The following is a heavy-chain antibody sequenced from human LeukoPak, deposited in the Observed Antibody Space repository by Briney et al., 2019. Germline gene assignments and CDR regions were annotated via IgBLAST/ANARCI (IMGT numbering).Heavy chain of an antibody. J-gene: IGHJ3*02. CDR2: INWNSGST. Sequence: GGSLRLSCAASGFTFDDYGMSWVRQAPGKGLEWVSGINWNSGSTGYADSVEGRFTISRDNAKNSLYLQMNSLRAEDTALYYCAREGSIVGATRSFDIWGQGTMVTVSS. V-gene: IGHV3-20*04. CDR3: AREGSIVGATRSFDI. D-gene: IGHD1-26*01. CDR1: GFTFDDYG.